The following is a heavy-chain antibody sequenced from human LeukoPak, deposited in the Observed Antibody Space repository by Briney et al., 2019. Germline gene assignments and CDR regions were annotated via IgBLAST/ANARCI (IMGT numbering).Heavy chain of an antibody. J-gene: IGHJ3*02. CDR2: IYYSGST. Sequence: PSETLSLTCTVSGGPISSSRYYWDWVRQPPGKGLEWIGGIYYSGSTYYNPSLRSRVTISVDASKNQFSLKLSSVTAADTAVYYCARVRQQLGAFDIWGQGTMVTVSS. V-gene: IGHV4-39*07. CDR3: ARVRQQLGAFDI. CDR1: GGPISSSRYY. D-gene: IGHD6-13*01.